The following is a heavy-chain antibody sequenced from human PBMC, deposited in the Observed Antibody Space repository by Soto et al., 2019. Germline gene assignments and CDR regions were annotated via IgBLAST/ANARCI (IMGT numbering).Heavy chain of an antibody. CDR1: GGSITSSSYY. CDR2: IYYSGST. Sequence: SQKLSLTCTVSGGSITSSSYYWGWIRQPPGKGLEWIGSIYYSGSTYYNPSLKSRVTISVDTSKNQFSLKLSSVTAADTAVYYCATQEVGGSYVYTFDPWGQGTLVTVSS. J-gene: IGHJ5*02. CDR3: ATQEVGGSYVYTFDP. D-gene: IGHD1-26*01. V-gene: IGHV4-39*01.